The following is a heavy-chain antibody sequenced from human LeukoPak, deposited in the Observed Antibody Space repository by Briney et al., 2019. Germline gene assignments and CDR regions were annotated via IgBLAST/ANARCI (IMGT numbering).Heavy chain of an antibody. CDR1: GFTFSSYD. CDR2: IGTAGDT. D-gene: IGHD4-17*01. J-gene: IGHJ4*02. Sequence: GGSLRLSCAASGFTFSSYDMHWVRQATGKGLEWVSAIGTAGDTYYPGFVKGRFTISRENAKNSLYLQMNSLRAGDTAVYYCARASYGDYAGPYYFDYWGQGTLVTVSS. CDR3: ARASYGDYAGPYYFDY. V-gene: IGHV3-13*01.